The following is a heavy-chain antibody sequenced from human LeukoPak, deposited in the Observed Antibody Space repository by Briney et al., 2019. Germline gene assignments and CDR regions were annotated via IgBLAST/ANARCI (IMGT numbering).Heavy chain of an antibody. D-gene: IGHD3-10*01. CDR1: GGSISSYY. J-gene: IGHJ4*02. Sequence: PSETLSLTCTVSGGSISSYYWSWIRQPPGKGLEWIGYIYYSGSTNYNPSLKSRVTVSVDTSKNQFSLKLSSVTAADTAVYYCARLGAYYYGSGSYLGPIFDYWGQRTLVTVSS. CDR2: IYYSGST. CDR3: ARLGAYYYGSGSYLGPIFDY. V-gene: IGHV4-59*08.